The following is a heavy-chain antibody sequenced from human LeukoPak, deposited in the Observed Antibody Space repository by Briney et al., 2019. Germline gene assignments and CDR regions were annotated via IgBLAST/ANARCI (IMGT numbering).Heavy chain of an antibody. CDR2: INAGNGNT. CDR1: GYTFTGYY. D-gene: IGHD3-10*01. Sequence: ASVKVSCKASGYTFTGYYMHWVRQAPGQRLEWMGWINAGNGNTKYSQKFQGRVTITRDTSASTAYMELSGLRSEDTAVYYCASGGFGEFFDYWGQGTLVTVSS. CDR3: ASGGFGEFFDY. J-gene: IGHJ4*02. V-gene: IGHV1-3*01.